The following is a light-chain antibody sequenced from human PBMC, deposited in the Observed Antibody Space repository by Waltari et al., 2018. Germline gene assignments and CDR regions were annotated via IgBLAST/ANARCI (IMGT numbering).Light chain of an antibody. CDR2: TAS. J-gene: IGKJ1*01. Sequence: IQITQSPPALSASVGDRVAITCRASQSISDYLHWYQQKPGKAPRVLIYTASSWQRGVPTRFSGSGSGTEFTLTISTLQPEDAATYYCQQSYSSPWTFGQGTKVEIK. V-gene: IGKV1-39*01. CDR1: QSISDY. CDR3: QQSYSSPWT.